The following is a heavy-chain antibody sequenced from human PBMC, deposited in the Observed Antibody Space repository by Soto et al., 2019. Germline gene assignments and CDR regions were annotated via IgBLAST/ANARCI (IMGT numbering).Heavy chain of an antibody. CDR1: GFSLSTSGVG. V-gene: IGHV2-5*02. CDR2: IYWDDDK. Sequence: QITLKESGPTLVKPTQTLTLTCTFSGFSLSTSGVGVGWIRQPPGKALEWLALIYWDDDKRYSPSLKSRLTITKDTSKNQVVLTXTXMDXXXXXXXXXXXXXXXXXXXXXXXXXXXDXWGQGTTVTVSS. CDR3: XXXXXXXXXXXXXXXXXXDX. J-gene: IGHJ6*02.